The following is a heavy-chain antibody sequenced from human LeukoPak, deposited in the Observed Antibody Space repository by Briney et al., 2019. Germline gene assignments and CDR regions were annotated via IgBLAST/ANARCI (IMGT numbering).Heavy chain of an antibody. CDR1: GGTFSNYA. CDR3: ARDRQDIVVVPAANYYYYGMDV. V-gene: IGHV1-69*13. D-gene: IGHD2-2*01. Sequence: ASVKVSCKASGGTFSNYAISWVRQAPGQGLEGMGWIIPIFGTANYAQKFQGRVTITADESTSTAYMELSSLRSEDTAVYYCARDRQDIVVVPAANYYYYGMDVWGKGTTVTVSS. J-gene: IGHJ6*04. CDR2: IIPIFGTA.